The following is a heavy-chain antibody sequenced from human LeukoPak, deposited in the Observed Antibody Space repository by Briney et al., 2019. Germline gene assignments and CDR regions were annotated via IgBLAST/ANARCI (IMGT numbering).Heavy chain of an antibody. J-gene: IGHJ5*02. Sequence: GASVKVSCKASGYTFTSYGISWVRQAPGQGLEWMGWISAYNGNTNYAQKLQGRVTMTTDTSTSTAYMELRSLRSDDTAVYYCARVVAAMVNSWFDPWGQGTLVTVSS. CDR1: GYTFTSYG. V-gene: IGHV1-18*01. CDR2: ISAYNGNT. D-gene: IGHD5-18*01. CDR3: ARVVAAMVNSWFDP.